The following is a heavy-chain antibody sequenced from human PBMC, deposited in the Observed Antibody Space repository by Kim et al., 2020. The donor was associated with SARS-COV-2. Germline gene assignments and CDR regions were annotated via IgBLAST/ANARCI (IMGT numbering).Heavy chain of an antibody. V-gene: IGHV3-7*03. D-gene: IGHD6-19*01. CDR3: AKTVAGRIDAFDI. Sequence: YYVDSMKGRFTISRDNAQNSLYLQVTSLRAEDTAVYFCAKTVAGRIDAFDIWGQGTMVTVSS. J-gene: IGHJ3*02.